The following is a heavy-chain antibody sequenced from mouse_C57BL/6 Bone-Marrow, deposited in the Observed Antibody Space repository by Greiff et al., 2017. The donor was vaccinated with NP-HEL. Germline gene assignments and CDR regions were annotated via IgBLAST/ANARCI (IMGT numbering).Heavy chain of an antibody. CDR3: ARSPYDYADY. D-gene: IGHD2-4*01. Sequence: QVQLQQSGAELVMPGASVKLSCKASGYTFTSYWMHWVKQRPGQGLEWIGEIDPSDSYTNYNQKFKGKSTLTVDKSSSTAYMQLSSLTSEDSAVYYCARSPYDYADYWGQGTTLTVSS. V-gene: IGHV1-69*01. J-gene: IGHJ2*01. CDR1: GYTFTSYW. CDR2: IDPSDSYT.